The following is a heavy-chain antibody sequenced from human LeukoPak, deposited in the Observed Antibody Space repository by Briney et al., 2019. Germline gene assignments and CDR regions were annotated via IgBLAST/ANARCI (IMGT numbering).Heavy chain of an antibody. CDR3: YWRYCSSTSCLLYGMDV. CDR1: GFTFSGSA. D-gene: IGHD2-2*01. J-gene: IGHJ6*02. CDR2: IRSKANSYAT. Sequence: GGSLRLSRAASGFTFSGSAMHWVRQASGKGLEWVGRIRSKANSYATAYAASVKGRFTISRDDSKNTAYLQMNSLKTEDTAVYYCYWRYCSSTSCLLYGMDVWGQGTTATVSS. V-gene: IGHV3-73*01.